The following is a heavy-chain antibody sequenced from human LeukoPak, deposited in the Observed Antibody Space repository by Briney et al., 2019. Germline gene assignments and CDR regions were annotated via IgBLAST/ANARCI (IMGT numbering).Heavy chain of an antibody. CDR1: GGSFPSYG. V-gene: IGHV1-69*06. CDR2: IIPPFGTV. J-gene: IGHJ4*02. CDR3: ARSAPYGESYYFAY. D-gene: IGHD4-17*01. Sequence: SVKVSCKASGGSFPSYGINWVRQAPGQGLEWMGGIIPPFGTVTYAQKFQGRVTFTEDKSTSTAYMELSSLKSEDTAVFYCARSAPYGESYYFAYWGQGTLVTVSS.